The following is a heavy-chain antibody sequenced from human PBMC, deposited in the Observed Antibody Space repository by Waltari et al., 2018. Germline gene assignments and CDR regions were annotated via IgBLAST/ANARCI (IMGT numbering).Heavy chain of an antibody. J-gene: IGHJ4*02. CDR1: ELTFSSYA. Sequence: ELTFSSYAMSWVRQAPGKGLEWVSAISGSGGSTYYADSVKGRFTISRDNSKNTLYLQMNSLRAEDTAVYYCARGHYDFWSGYYLDYWGQGTLVTVSS. V-gene: IGHV3-23*01. CDR2: ISGSGGST. CDR3: ARGHYDFWSGYYLDY. D-gene: IGHD3-3*01.